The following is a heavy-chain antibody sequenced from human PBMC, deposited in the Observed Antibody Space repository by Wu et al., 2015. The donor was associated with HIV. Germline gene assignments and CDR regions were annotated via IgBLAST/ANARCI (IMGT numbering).Heavy chain of an antibody. CDR1: GYTFTTYD. Sequence: QVQLVQSGAEVKKPGASVKVSCKASGYTFTTYDINWVRQATGKDLEWMGWMNPISGNTGYAQKFQGRVTLTRNNSISTAYMEVISLRSEDTAMYYCARGPRKMGYYYFGMDVWGQGTTVTVSS. V-gene: IGHV1-8*02. D-gene: IGHD3/OR15-3a*01. CDR3: ARGPRKMGYYYFGMDV. CDR2: MNPISGNT. J-gene: IGHJ6*02.